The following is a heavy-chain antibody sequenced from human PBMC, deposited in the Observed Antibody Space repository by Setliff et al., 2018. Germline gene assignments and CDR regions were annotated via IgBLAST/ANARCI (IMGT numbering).Heavy chain of an antibody. CDR1: GFTLRSYW. V-gene: IGHV3-7*01. D-gene: IGHD4-4*01. CDR3: AKDIDYSNSLAS. Sequence: GGSLRLSCAASGFTLRSYWMSWVRQAPGEGLEGVANIKEDGSEKYYADSVEGRFTISRDNYRNRLYLQMNSLRGDDTSLYYCAKDIDYSNSLASWGQGTLVTVSS. J-gene: IGHJ4*02. CDR2: IKEDGSEK.